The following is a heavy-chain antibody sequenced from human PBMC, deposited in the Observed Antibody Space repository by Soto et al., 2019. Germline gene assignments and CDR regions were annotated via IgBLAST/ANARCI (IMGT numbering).Heavy chain of an antibody. D-gene: IGHD3-10*01. CDR3: ATSYGSGYRAFDY. V-gene: IGHV1-69*02. CDR1: GDTFSFYP. CDR2: INPILSMS. J-gene: IGHJ4*02. Sequence: QVQLVQSGAEVKKPGSSVKVSCKASGDTFSFYPINWVRQAPGLGLEWVGRINPILSMSNYAQKFQGRVTMTADKSTSTAYMELRSLRSEDTAIYYCATSYGSGYRAFDYWGQGALVTVSS.